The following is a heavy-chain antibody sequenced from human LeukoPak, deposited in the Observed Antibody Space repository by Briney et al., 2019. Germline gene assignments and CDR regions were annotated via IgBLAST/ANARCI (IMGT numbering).Heavy chain of an antibody. D-gene: IGHD6-13*01. J-gene: IGHJ5*02. CDR2: IYYSGST. Sequence: SETLSLTCTVSGGSISSSSYYWGWIRQPPGKGLEWIGSIYYSGSTYYNPSLKSRVTISVDTSKNQFSLKLSSVTAADTAVYYCAREVSSSWYREGNWFDPWGQGTLVTVSS. CDR1: GGSISSSSYY. V-gene: IGHV4-39*07. CDR3: AREVSSSWYREGNWFDP.